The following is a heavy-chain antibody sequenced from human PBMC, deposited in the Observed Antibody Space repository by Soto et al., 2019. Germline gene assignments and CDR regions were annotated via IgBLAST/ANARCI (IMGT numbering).Heavy chain of an antibody. CDR3: ARYRREAVAGYTLDN. D-gene: IGHD6-13*01. J-gene: IGHJ4*02. CDR2: VYNSGST. V-gene: IGHV4-59*01. CDR1: GGSISSNY. Sequence: LVTLSLTCTVSGGSISSNYWTWIRQPPGKGLEWIGYVYNSGSTNYNPSLKSRVTISEDTSKSQFSLKVNSMTAADTAVYYCARYRREAVAGYTLDNWGQGILVTVSS.